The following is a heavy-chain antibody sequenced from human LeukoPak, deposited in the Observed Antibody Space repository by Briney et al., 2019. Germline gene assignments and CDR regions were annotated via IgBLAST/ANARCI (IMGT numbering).Heavy chain of an antibody. D-gene: IGHD4-23*01. Sequence: SETLSLTCAVSGASVSSIYWWSWVRQPPGEGLEWIAEVHHTGTIHYNPSLKSRVTVSIDKSRNQLSLKVSSVTAADTAVYYCARHGNFCFDPRGPGALVFVSS. V-gene: IGHV4-4*02. J-gene: IGHJ5*02. CDR3: ARHGNFCFDP. CDR1: GASVSSIYW. CDR2: VHHTGTI.